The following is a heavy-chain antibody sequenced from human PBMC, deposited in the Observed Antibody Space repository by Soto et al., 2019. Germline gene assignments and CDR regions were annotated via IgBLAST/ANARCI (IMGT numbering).Heavy chain of an antibody. J-gene: IGHJ3*02. CDR3: AGHMREPAYPIAGWALDI. CDR2: IYYSGST. CDR1: GGSISSYY. D-gene: IGHD1-26*01. Sequence: SETLSLTCTVSGGSISSYYWSWIRQPPGKGLEWIGYIYYSGSTNYNPSLKSRVTISVDTSKNQFSLKLSSVTAADTAVYYCAGHMREPAYPIAGWALDIWGQGTMVTISS. V-gene: IGHV4-59*08.